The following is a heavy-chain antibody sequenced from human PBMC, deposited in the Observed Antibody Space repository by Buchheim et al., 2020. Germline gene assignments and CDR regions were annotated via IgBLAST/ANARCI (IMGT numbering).Heavy chain of an antibody. V-gene: IGHV3-23*01. CDR1: GFTFSNYA. Sequence: EVQLLESGGGLVQPGGSLRLSCAASGFTFSNYAMRWVRQAPGKGLEWVSEISGSGGSTYYADSVTGRFTISRDNSKNTLHLQMSSLRAEDTARYYCAARSDYWGQGTL. CDR2: ISGSGGST. J-gene: IGHJ4*02. CDR3: AARSDY.